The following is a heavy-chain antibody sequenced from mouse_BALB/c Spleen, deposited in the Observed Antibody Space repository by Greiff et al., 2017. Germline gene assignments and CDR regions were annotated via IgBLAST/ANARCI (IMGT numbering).Heavy chain of an antibody. Sequence: QVQLQQSGAELVKPGASVKLSCKASGYTFTSYYMYWVKQRPGQGLEWIGEINPSNGGTNFNEKFKSKATLTVDKSSSTAYMQLSSLTSEDSAVYYCTRLGNWDPYAMDYWGQGTSVTVSS. CDR2: INPSNGGT. V-gene: IGHV1S81*02. J-gene: IGHJ4*01. D-gene: IGHD4-1*01. CDR1: GYTFTSYY. CDR3: TRLGNWDPYAMDY.